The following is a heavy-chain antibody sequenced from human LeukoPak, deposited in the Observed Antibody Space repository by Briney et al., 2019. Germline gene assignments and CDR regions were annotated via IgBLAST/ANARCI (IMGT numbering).Heavy chain of an antibody. CDR1: GGSISSSSYY. D-gene: IGHD3-16*01. V-gene: IGHV4-39*07. Sequence: PSETLSPTCTVSGGSISSSSYYWGWIRQPPGKGLEWIGSIYYSGSTYYNPSLKSRVTISVDTSKNQFSLKLSSVTAADMAVYYCAREGGDYWGQGTLVTVSS. CDR2: IYYSGST. J-gene: IGHJ4*02. CDR3: AREGGDY.